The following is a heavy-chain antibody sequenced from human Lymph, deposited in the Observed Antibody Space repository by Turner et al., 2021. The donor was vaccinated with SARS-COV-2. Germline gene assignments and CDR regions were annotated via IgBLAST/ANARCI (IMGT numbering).Heavy chain of an antibody. V-gene: IGHV3-23*01. CDR3: SKGVRGVIIPEAFDI. CDR1: GFTFSSYA. Sequence: EVQLLESGGGLVQPGGSLRLSCAASGFTFSSYAMSWVRQAPGNVLEWVSSISVSGGSTYYADSVKGRFTISRDNSKNTLYLQMTSLRVEDKAVYYCSKGVRGVIIPEAFDIWGQGTMVTISS. D-gene: IGHD3-10*01. CDR2: ISVSGGST. J-gene: IGHJ3*02.